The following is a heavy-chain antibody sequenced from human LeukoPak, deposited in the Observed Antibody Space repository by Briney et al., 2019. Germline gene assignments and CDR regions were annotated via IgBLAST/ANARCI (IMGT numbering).Heavy chain of an antibody. CDR3: ARSAGYNWNYGWFDP. V-gene: IGHV4-30-2*01. CDR2: IYHSGST. J-gene: IGHJ5*02. D-gene: IGHD1-7*01. Sequence: PSEALSLTCTVSGGSISSGGYYWSWIRQPPGKGLEWIGYIYHSGSTYYNPSLKSRVTISVDRSKNQFSLKLSSVTAADTAVYYCARSAGYNWNYGWFDPWGQGTLVTVSS. CDR1: GGSISSGGYY.